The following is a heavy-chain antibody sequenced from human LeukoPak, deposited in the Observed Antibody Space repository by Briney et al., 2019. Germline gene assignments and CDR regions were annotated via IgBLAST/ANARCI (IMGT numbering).Heavy chain of an antibody. CDR2: ISSSGSTI. CDR1: GFTFSSYE. J-gene: IGHJ6*02. CDR3: ARETMVRGVIYGMDV. Sequence: GGSLRLSCAASGFTFSSYEMNWVRQAPGKGLEWVSYISSSGSTIYYADSVKGRFTISRDNAKNSLYLQMNSLRAEDTAVYYCARETMVRGVIYGMDVWGQGTTVTVSS. D-gene: IGHD3-10*01. V-gene: IGHV3-48*03.